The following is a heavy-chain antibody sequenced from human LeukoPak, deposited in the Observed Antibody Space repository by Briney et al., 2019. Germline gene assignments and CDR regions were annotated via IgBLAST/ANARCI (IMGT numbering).Heavy chain of an antibody. CDR2: INHIGNVN. D-gene: IGHD3-16*01. V-gene: IGHV3-7*03. Sequence: GGSLRLSCAASGFTFSSYWLHWARPAPGKGLAWVASINHIGNVNYYVDSVKGRFTISRDNAKNSLYLQMSNLRPENTAVYFCARGGGLDVWGQGATVTVSS. J-gene: IGHJ6*02. CDR3: ARGGGLDV. CDR1: GFTFSSYW.